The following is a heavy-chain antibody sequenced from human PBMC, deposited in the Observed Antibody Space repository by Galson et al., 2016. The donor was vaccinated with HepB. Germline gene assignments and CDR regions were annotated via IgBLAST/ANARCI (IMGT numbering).Heavy chain of an antibody. V-gene: IGHV1-69*13. J-gene: IGHJ6*02. CDR2: IIPVFGRA. CDR3: ARGRVKIYGVVVRGNGMDV. Sequence: SVKVSCKASGGTSNWDAITWVRQAPGQGLEWMGGIIPVFGRAKYAQKFQGRITITADEAAGSVNMELRSLRYDDTAVYYCARGRVKIYGVVVRGNGMDVWAKGPRSPSP. D-gene: IGHD3-3*01. CDR1: GGTSNWDA.